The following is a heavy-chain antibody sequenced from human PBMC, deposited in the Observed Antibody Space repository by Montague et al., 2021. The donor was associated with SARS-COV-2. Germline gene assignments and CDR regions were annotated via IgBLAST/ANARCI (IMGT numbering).Heavy chain of an antibody. Sequence: SLRLSCAASGFTFGDYAMHWVRQAPGKGLEWVSGISWNSGSIGYXDSVKGRFTISRDSAKNSLYLQMNGLRAEDTALYYCAKDYDYYDSSGYYDYWGQGTLVTVSS. V-gene: IGHV3-9*01. D-gene: IGHD3-22*01. CDR1: GFTFGDYA. CDR2: ISWNSGSI. J-gene: IGHJ4*02. CDR3: AKDYDYYDSSGYYDY.